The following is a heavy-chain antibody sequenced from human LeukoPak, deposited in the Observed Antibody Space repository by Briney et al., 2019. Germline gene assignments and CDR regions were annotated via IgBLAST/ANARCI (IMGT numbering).Heavy chain of an antibody. CDR1: GFPFSNYA. D-gene: IGHD6-13*01. J-gene: IGHJ4*02. Sequence: PGGSLRLSCAASGFPFSNYAMSWVRQAPGKGLEWVSAIRGSGDGTYYAASERGRFTIPSENHRNTLYLQMNRLRAEDTAVYYCAKRRSAAGVAGLSDFDYWGQGTLVTVSS. V-gene: IGHV3-23*01. CDR2: IRGSGDGT. CDR3: AKRRSAAGVAGLSDFDY.